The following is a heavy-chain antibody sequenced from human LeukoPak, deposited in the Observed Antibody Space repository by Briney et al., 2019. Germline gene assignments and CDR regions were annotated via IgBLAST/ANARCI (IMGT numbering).Heavy chain of an antibody. CDR3: AKDRGIAVAAEIDY. J-gene: IGHJ4*02. D-gene: IGHD6-19*01. CDR1: GFTFSSYG. Sequence: GGSLRLSCAASGFTFSSYGMHWVRQAPGKGLEWVAVISYDGSNKYCADSVKGRFTISRDNSKNTLYLQMNSLRAEDTAVYYCAKDRGIAVAAEIDYWGQGTLVTVSS. CDR2: ISYDGSNK. V-gene: IGHV3-30*18.